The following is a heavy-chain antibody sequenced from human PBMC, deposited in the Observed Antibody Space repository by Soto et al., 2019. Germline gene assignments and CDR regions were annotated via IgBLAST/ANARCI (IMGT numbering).Heavy chain of an antibody. Sequence: GDSLTISCKGSGYSFSSYWIGWVRQMPGKGLEWMGIIYPGDSDTRYSPSFQGQVTISADKSISTAYLQWSSLKASDTAMYYCARLPVRSSTSHGMDVWGQGTTVTVSS. J-gene: IGHJ6*02. CDR2: IYPGDSDT. D-gene: IGHD2-2*01. CDR3: ARLPVRSSTSHGMDV. CDR1: GYSFSSYW. V-gene: IGHV5-51*01.